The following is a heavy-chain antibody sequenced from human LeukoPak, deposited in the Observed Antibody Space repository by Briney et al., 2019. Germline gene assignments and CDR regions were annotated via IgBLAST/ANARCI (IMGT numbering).Heavy chain of an antibody. CDR1: GGSISSSSYY. V-gene: IGHV4-39*07. Sequence: SETLSLTCTVSGGSISSSSYYWGWIRQPPGKGLEWIGSIYYSGSTYYNPSLKSRVTISVDTSKNQFSLKLSSVTAADTAVYYCARGQEWFDPWGQGTLVTVSS. J-gene: IGHJ5*02. CDR2: IYYSGST. CDR3: ARGQEWFDP.